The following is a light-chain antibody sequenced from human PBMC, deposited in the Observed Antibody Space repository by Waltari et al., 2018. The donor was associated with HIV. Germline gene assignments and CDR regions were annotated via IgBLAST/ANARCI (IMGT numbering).Light chain of an antibody. CDR3: QAWDRSLWV. CDR1: KLGDKY. CDR2: QES. Sequence: SYELTQPPSLSVSPGQTASITCSGDKLGDKYACWYQQKPGQSPVLVIYQESKRPSGIPERFSGSNLGNTATLTISGTQAMDEADYYCQAWDRSLWVFGGGTKLTVL. J-gene: IGLJ3*02. V-gene: IGLV3-1*01.